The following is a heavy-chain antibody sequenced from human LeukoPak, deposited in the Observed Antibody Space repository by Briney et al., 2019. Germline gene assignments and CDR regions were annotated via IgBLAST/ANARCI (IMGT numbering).Heavy chain of an antibody. CDR2: VSYSGTT. CDR3: ARHPSAGPAYFFDY. J-gene: IGHJ4*02. CDR1: GGSFNRYY. Sequence: SETLSLTCTVSGGSFNRYYLSWIRQPPGKGLEWIGFVSYSGTTDYNPSLKSRVTISKDTSKSQLSLKLTSVTAADTAVYYCARHPSAGPAYFFDYWGQGTLVTVSS. V-gene: IGHV4-59*08. D-gene: IGHD3-9*01.